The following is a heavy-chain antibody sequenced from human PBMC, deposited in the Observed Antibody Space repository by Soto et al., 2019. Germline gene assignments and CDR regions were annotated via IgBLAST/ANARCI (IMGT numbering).Heavy chain of an antibody. V-gene: IGHV3-21*06. CDR1: GFTFTRYS. J-gene: IGHJ4*02. Sequence: WGSLRLSCAASGFTFTRYSMSCFRQSPFKWLEWVSSISSTTNYIYYGDSMKGRFTISRDNAKNSLYLEMNSLRAEDTAVYYCARESEELTSNFDYWGQGTLVTVSS. D-gene: IGHD1-7*01. CDR2: ISSTTNYI. CDR3: ARESEELTSNFDY.